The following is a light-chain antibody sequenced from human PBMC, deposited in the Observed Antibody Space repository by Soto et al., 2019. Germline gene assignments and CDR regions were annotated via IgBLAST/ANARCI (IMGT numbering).Light chain of an antibody. J-gene: IGKJ1*01. CDR3: QQYGSSPRT. V-gene: IGKV3-20*01. CDR1: QSVSSSY. CDR2: GAS. Sequence: DIVLTQSPGTLSLSPGERATLSCMGSQSVSSSYLGWYQQKPGQAPRLIMYGASSRATGIPERFSGSGSGTDCTLTISRLEPEDFAVYYCQQYGSSPRTLGQGTKVDI.